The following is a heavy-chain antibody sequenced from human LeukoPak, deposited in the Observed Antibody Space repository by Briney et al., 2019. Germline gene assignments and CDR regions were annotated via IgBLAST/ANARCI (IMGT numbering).Heavy chain of an antibody. CDR1: GYTFTSYG. CDR2: ISGYNGHT. CDR3: ATPRRGWFDP. Sequence: GASVKVSCKASGYTFTSYGISWVRQAPGQGLEWMGWISGYNGHTNYAQKLQGRVTMTTDKSTSTAYMELRSLRSDDTAVYYCATPRRGWFDPWGQGTLVTVSS. V-gene: IGHV1-18*01. J-gene: IGHJ5*02.